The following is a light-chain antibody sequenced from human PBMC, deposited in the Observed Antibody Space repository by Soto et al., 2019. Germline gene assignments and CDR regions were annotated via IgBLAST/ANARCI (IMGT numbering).Light chain of an antibody. V-gene: IGKV3-11*01. CDR1: HSVTTH. CDR2: DAS. CDR3: QQGNSFPFT. J-gene: IGKJ5*01. Sequence: EIVLTQSPDTLSLSPGERSTLSCLASHSVTTHLAWFQQRPGQTPRLLIYDASTRAPGIPARFSGRGSGADFTLTISSLQPEDFATYYCQQGNSFPFTFGPGTRLEIK.